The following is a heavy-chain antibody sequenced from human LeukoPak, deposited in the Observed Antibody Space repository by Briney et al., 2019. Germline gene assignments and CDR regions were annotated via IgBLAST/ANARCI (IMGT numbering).Heavy chain of an antibody. J-gene: IGHJ4*02. CDR2: IRIPTGAL. V-gene: IGHV3-48*01. D-gene: IGHD3-22*01. Sequence: GGSLRLSCAASGFTFSDYTMDWVRQAPGKGLEWLSYIRIPTGALYYADSVKGRFTISRDNAKNSLYLQMNNLRAEDTAVYYWVRGKSLYYYDNSGYFDSWGQGTLVTVSS. CDR1: GFTFSDYT. CDR3: VRGKSLYYYDNSGYFDS.